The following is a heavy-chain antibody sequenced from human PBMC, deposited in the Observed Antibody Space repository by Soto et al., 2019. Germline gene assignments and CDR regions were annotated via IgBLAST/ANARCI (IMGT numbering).Heavy chain of an antibody. CDR2: IIPIFGTA. J-gene: IGHJ6*02. V-gene: IGHV1-69*13. Sequence: ASVKVSCKASGGTFSSYAISWVRQAPGQGLEWMGGIIPIFGTANYAQKFQGRVTITADESTSAAYMELSSLRSEDTAVYYCARGRNWKGQRDYYYYGMDVWGQGTTVTVSS. CDR3: ARGRNWKGQRDYYYYGMDV. CDR1: GGTFSSYA. D-gene: IGHD1-1*01.